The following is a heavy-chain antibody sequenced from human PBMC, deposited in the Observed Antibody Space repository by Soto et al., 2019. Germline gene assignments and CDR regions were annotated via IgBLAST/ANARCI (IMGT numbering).Heavy chain of an antibody. Sequence: ASVKVSCKASGGTFSSYAISWVRQAPGQGLEWMGRIIPILGIANYAQKFQGRVTITADKSTSTAYMELSSLRSEDTAVYYCASPYYDFWSGYYSSGWYYWGQGTLVTVSS. CDR2: IIPILGIA. J-gene: IGHJ4*02. CDR3: ASPYYDFWSGYYSSGWYY. V-gene: IGHV1-69*04. D-gene: IGHD3-3*01. CDR1: GGTFSSYA.